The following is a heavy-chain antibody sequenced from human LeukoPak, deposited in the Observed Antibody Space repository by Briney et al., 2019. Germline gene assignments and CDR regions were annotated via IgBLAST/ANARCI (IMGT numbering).Heavy chain of an antibody. J-gene: IGHJ3*02. CDR2: IILIFGTA. Sequence: GASVKVSCKASGGTFSSYAISWVRQAPGQGLEWMGGIILIFGTANYAQKFQGRVTITADEPTSTAYMELSSLRSEDTAVYYCARDRRAVHYYGSGSYYNDAFDIWGQGTMVTVSS. V-gene: IGHV1-69*13. CDR1: GGTFSSYA. D-gene: IGHD3-10*01. CDR3: ARDRRAVHYYGSGSYYNDAFDI.